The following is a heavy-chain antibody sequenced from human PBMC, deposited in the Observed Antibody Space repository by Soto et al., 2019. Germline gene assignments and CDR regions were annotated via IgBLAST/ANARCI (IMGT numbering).Heavy chain of an antibody. D-gene: IGHD1-26*01. CDR1: GYTFTSYD. J-gene: IGHJ4*02. CDR3: ARGRHIVGATIAGY. CDR2: MNPNSGNT. V-gene: IGHV1-8*01. Sequence: QVQLVQSRAEVKKPGASVKVSCKASGYTFTSYDINWVRQATGQGLEWMGWMNPNSGNTGYAQKFQGRVTMTRNTSISTAYMELSSLRSEDTAVYYCARGRHIVGATIAGYWGQGTLVTVSS.